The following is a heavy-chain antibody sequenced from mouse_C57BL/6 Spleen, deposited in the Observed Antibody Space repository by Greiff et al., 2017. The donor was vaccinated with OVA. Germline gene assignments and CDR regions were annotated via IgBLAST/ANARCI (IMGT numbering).Heavy chain of an antibody. D-gene: IGHD1-1*01. CDR1: GYTFTSYG. V-gene: IGHV1-81*01. CDR2: IYPRSGNT. J-gene: IGHJ2*01. CDR3: ARWGGSSLDY. Sequence: VKLVESGAELARPGASVKLSCKASGYTFTSYGISWVKQRTGQGLEWIGEIYPRSGNTYYNEKFKGKATLTADKSSSTAYMELRSLTSEDSAVYFCARWGGSSLDYWGQGTTLTVSS.